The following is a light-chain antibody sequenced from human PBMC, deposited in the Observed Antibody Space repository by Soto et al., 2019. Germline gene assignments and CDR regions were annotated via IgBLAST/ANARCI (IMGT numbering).Light chain of an antibody. Sequence: QAVVTQSPSASGTPGQRVTISCSGSDSNIGTNTVSWYLQLPGTAPKLLIYTSNQRPSGVPDRFSGSKSGTSASLAISGLQSEDAADYYCAAWDDSLNGYVFGTGTKVTVL. V-gene: IGLV1-44*01. J-gene: IGLJ1*01. CDR3: AAWDDSLNGYV. CDR2: TSN. CDR1: DSNIGTNT.